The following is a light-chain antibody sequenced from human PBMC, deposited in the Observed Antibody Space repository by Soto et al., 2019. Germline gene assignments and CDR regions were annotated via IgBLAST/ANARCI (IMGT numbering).Light chain of an antibody. Sequence: QSVLTQPASVSGSPGQSITISCTGTSSDVGGYNYVSWYQQHPGKAPKLMIYEVSNRPPGVSHRFSGSKSANTASLTISGLQAEDEAYYYCSSYTNSSTLYVFGTGTKLTVL. J-gene: IGLJ1*01. CDR2: EVS. CDR3: SSYTNSSTLYV. V-gene: IGLV2-14*01. CDR1: SSDVGGYNY.